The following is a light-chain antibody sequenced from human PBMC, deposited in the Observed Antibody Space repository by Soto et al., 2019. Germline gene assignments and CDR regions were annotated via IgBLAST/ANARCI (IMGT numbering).Light chain of an antibody. CDR1: TNDVGGYNY. CDR2: EVS. Sequence: QSALTQPASVSGSPGQSITISCTGTTNDVGGYNYVSWYQQHPGKAPKLLIFEVSSQPSGVSNRFSGSKSGNTASLTISALQAEDEADYFCNSYTSSTSRPYVFGTGTKVTVL. CDR3: NSYTSSTSRPYV. V-gene: IGLV2-14*01. J-gene: IGLJ1*01.